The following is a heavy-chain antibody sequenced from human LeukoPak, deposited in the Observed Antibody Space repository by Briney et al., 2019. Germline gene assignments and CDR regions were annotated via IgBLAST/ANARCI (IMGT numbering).Heavy chain of an antibody. D-gene: IGHD3-10*01. CDR3: ARAPLWFGDSGAFDI. Sequence: SETLSLTCTVSGGSISSSSYYWGWIRQPPGKGLEWIGSIYYSGSTYYNPSLKSRATISVDTSKNQFSLKLSSVTAADTAVYYCARAPLWFGDSGAFDIWGQGTMVTVSS. CDR1: GGSISSSSYY. J-gene: IGHJ3*02. CDR2: IYYSGST. V-gene: IGHV4-39*07.